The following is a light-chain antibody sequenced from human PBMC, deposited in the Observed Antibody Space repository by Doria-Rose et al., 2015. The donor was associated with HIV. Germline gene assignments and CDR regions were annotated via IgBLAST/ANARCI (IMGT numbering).Light chain of an antibody. CDR3: QQFDSFPRT. J-gene: IGKJ1*01. V-gene: IGKV1-9*01. CDR1: QGISRY. CDR2: GAS. Sequence: DIRVTQSLSFLSASVGVRVTITCRASQGISRYLAWYQQKPGKAPTLPIFGASTLQSGVPSRFSGRGSGTEFTLTISSLQPEDFATYYCQQFDSFPRTFGQGTKVELK.